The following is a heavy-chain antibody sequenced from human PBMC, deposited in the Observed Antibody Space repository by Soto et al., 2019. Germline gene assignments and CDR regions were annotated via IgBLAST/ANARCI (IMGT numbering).Heavy chain of an antibody. CDR3: AKDRLQYYYGSGSYPGY. Sequence: GGSLRLSCAASGFKFSNYAMSWVRQAPGKGLEWVSLISATGGSTYYADSVKGRFTISRDNSKNTLYLQMNSLRAEDTAVYYCAKDRLQYYYGSGSYPGYWGQGTLVTVSS. CDR2: ISATGGST. J-gene: IGHJ4*02. CDR1: GFKFSNYA. V-gene: IGHV3-23*01. D-gene: IGHD3-10*01.